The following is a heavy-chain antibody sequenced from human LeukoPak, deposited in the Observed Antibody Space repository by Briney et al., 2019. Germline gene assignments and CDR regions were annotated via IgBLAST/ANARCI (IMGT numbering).Heavy chain of an antibody. Sequence: PGRSLRLSCEASGFTFSTYGMHWVRQAPGKGPEWVALMSYDGSDKSYADSVKGRFTISRDNSKSTLYLQMDSLRGDDAAVYYCATTMVRGVPALGAFDIWGQGTMVTVSS. CDR2: MSYDGSDK. V-gene: IGHV3-30*03. D-gene: IGHD3-10*01. CDR1: GFTFSTYG. CDR3: ATTMVRGVPALGAFDI. J-gene: IGHJ3*02.